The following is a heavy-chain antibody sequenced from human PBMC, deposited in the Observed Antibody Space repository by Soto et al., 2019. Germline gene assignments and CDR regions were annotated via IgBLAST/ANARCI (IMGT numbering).Heavy chain of an antibody. D-gene: IGHD2-15*01. CDR3: ARVSGYCSGGSCAIDYYYYGMDV. J-gene: IGHJ6*02. CDR1: GGSISSPHDY. V-gene: IGHV4-39*02. Sequence: SETLSLTCTVSGGSISSPHDYWAWIRRSPGRGLEWIASIYYSGSTYYNPSLKSRVTISVDTSKNHFSLKLSSVTAADTAVYYCARVSGYCSGGSCAIDYYYYGMDVWGQGTTVT. CDR2: IYYSGST.